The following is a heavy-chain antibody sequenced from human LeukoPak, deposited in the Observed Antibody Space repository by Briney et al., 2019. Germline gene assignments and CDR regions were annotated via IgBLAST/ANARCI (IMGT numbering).Heavy chain of an antibody. J-gene: IGHJ4*02. D-gene: IGHD6-6*01. V-gene: IGHV3-7*01. CDR1: XFTFXXXR. Sequence: SLRLSXXXXXFTFXXXRMSWVRQAPGKGLEWVANIKQDGSEKYYVDSVKGRFTISRDNAKNSLYLQMNSLRAEDTAVYYCARDQASLTIAAPLDYWGQGTLVTVSS. CDR3: ARDQASLTIAAPLDY. CDR2: IKQDGSEK.